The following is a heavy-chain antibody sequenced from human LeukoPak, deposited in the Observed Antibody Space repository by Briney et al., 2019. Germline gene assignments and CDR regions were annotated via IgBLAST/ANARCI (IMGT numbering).Heavy chain of an antibody. CDR2: VSGSGAYT. V-gene: IGHV3-23*01. Sequence: GGSLRLSCAASGFIFSSYAMIWVRQAPGKGLEWVSSVSGSGAYTYYADSVEGRFTISRGNSKNTLYLQMNSLRAEDTALYYCSKAHGNYYFDYWGQGALVAVSS. D-gene: IGHD1-7*01. CDR3: SKAHGNYYFDY. CDR1: GFIFSSYA. J-gene: IGHJ4*02.